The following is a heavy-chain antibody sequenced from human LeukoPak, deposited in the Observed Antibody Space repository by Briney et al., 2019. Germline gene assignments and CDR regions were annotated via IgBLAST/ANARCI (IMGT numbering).Heavy chain of an antibody. CDR3: ARVSATKWELYDY. Sequence: ASVKVSCKASGYTFTGYYMHWVRQAPGQGLEWMGWINPNSGGTNYAQRFQDRVTMTRDTSISTAYMELSRLRSDDTAVYYCARVSATKWELYDYWGQGTLVTVSS. D-gene: IGHD1-26*01. CDR2: INPNSGGT. J-gene: IGHJ4*02. CDR1: GYTFTGYY. V-gene: IGHV1-2*02.